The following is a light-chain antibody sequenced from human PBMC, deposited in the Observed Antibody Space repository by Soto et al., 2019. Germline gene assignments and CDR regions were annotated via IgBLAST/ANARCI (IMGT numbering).Light chain of an antibody. Sequence: QSVLTQPPSASGTPGQRVTISCSGGSSNIGSNTVNWYQQLPGTAPNLLIYSNNQRPSGVTDRFSGSKSGTSASLAISGIQSEDEADYYCAAWDDSLNAVVFGGGTKLTVL. CDR1: SSNIGSNT. J-gene: IGLJ2*01. CDR2: SNN. CDR3: AAWDDSLNAVV. V-gene: IGLV1-44*01.